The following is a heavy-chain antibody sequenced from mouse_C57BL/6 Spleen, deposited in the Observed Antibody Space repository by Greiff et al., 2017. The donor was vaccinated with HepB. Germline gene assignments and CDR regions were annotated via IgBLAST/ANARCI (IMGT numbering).Heavy chain of an antibody. CDR2: IDPSDSYT. Sequence: QVQLQQPGAELVKPGASVKLSCKASGYTFTSYWMQWVKQRPGQGLEWIGEIDPSDSYTNYNQKFKGKATLTVDTSSSKADMQLSSLTSEDSAVYYCAFITTVAFDYWGQGTTLTVSS. V-gene: IGHV1-50*01. J-gene: IGHJ2*01. CDR3: AFITTVAFDY. CDR1: GYTFTSYW. D-gene: IGHD1-1*01.